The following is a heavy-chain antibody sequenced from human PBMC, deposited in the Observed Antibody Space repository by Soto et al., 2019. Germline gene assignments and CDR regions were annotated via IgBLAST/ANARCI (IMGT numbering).Heavy chain of an antibody. Sequence: GGSLRLSCAASGFTFSSYGMHWVRQAPGKGLEWVAVISYDGSNKYYADSVKGRFTISRDNSKNTLYLQMNSLTAEDTAVYFCARGNSSSCYVSHDCWGQGTLVTVSS. CDR1: GFTFSSYG. J-gene: IGHJ4*02. CDR3: ARGNSSSCYVSHDC. D-gene: IGHD2-2*01. V-gene: IGHV3-30*03. CDR2: ISYDGSNK.